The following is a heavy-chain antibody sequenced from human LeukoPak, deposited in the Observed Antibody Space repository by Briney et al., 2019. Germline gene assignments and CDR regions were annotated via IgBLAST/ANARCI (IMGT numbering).Heavy chain of an antibody. CDR1: GGSLSSYY. D-gene: IGHD2-8*01. CDR3: AREGGYCTNGVCQTPYFDY. V-gene: IGHV4-59*08. CDR2: IYYRGST. Sequence: PPETLSLTCTVPGGSLSSYYWSWIRQPPRKGLEWVGYIYYRGSTNYNPSLKSRVTISVDTSKNQFSLKLSSVTAADAAVYYCAREGGYCTNGVCQTPYFDYWGQGTLVTVSS. J-gene: IGHJ4*02.